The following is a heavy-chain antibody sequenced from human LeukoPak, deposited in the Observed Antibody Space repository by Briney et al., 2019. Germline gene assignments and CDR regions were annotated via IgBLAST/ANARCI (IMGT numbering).Heavy chain of an antibody. J-gene: IGHJ4*02. V-gene: IGHV3-21*01. CDR2: ISSSSSLI. Sequence: GGSLRLSCAASGFTFSSSDMDWVRQAPGKGLEWVASISSSSSLIYYTDSVKGRFTISRDNAKNSLYLQMNSLRAEDTAVYFCSKEGRSTTPGYWGQGTLVTVSS. CDR3: SKEGRSTTPGY. D-gene: IGHD6-13*01. CDR1: GFTFSSSD.